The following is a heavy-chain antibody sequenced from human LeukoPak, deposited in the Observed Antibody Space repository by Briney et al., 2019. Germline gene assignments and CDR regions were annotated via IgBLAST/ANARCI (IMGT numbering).Heavy chain of an antibody. CDR3: AKDTEIHAFDI. V-gene: IGHV3-33*06. CDR1: GFTFSSYG. J-gene: IGHJ3*02. D-gene: IGHD5-24*01. CDR2: IWFDGKNE. Sequence: GGSLRLSCAASGFTFSSYGMHWVRQAPGKGLEWVADIWFDGKNEHFADSVKGRFTISRDNSKNTLYLQMNSLRAEDTAVYYCAKDTEIHAFDIWGQGTMVTVSS.